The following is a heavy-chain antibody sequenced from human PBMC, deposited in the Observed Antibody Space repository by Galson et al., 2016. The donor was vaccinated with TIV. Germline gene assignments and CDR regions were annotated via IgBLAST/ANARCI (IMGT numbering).Heavy chain of an antibody. V-gene: IGHV1-69*13. CDR2: VIPILGTS. J-gene: IGHJ4*02. CDR1: GDIFSSYA. Sequence: SVKVSCKASGDIFSSYAITWVRQAPGQGLEWMGGVIPILGTSNFAQRFQGRVTIVADDSTGTAYVELSGLRSEDTAVYYCVKDSLLYYDSSGHYSHWGQGTLVTVSS. D-gene: IGHD3-22*01. CDR3: VKDSLLYYDSSGHYSH.